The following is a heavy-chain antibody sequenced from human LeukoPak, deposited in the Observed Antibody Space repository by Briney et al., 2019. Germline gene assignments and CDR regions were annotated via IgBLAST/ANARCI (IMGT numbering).Heavy chain of an antibody. D-gene: IGHD3-9*01. J-gene: IGHJ5*02. V-gene: IGHV3-21*01. CDR1: GFTFSSYS. Sequence: GGSLRLSCAASGFTFSSYSMNWVRQAPGKGLEWVSSISSSSSYIYYADSVKGRFTISRDNAKNSLYLQMNSLRAEDTAVYYCARDLPGYYDILTGYSASASWFDPWGQGTLVTVSS. CDR3: ARDLPGYYDILTGYSASASWFDP. CDR2: ISSSSSYI.